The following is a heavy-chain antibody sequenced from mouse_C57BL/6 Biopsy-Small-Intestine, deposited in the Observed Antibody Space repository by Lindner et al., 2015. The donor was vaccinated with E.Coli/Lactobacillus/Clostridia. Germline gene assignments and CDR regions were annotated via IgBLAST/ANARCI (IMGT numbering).Heavy chain of an antibody. CDR3: VRTGTGYAMDY. V-gene: IGHV1S10*01. CDR1: DYTFLTYW. CDR2: IFPASGSS. Sequence: VQLQESGPELVRPGTSVKISCKASDYTFLTYWMNWVKQRPGQGLEWIGQIFPASGSSDYNEMFKGKATLTVDTSSSTAYMQLSSLTSEDTAVYFCVRTGTGYAMDYWGQGTSVTVSS. D-gene: IGHD4-1*01. J-gene: IGHJ4*01.